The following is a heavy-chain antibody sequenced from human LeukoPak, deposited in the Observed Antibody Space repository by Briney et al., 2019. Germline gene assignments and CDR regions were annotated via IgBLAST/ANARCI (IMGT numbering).Heavy chain of an antibody. CDR3: AREIISRATTVTTWDYYYYMDV. CDR2: ISSSSSYI. CDR1: GFTFSSYS. J-gene: IGHJ6*03. V-gene: IGHV3-21*01. D-gene: IGHD4-11*01. Sequence: PGGSLRLSCAASGFTFSSYSMNWVRQAPGKGLEWVSSISSSSSYIYYADSVKGRFTISRDNAKNSLYLQMNSLRAEDTAVYYRAREIISRATTVTTWDYYYYMDVWGKGTTVTVSS.